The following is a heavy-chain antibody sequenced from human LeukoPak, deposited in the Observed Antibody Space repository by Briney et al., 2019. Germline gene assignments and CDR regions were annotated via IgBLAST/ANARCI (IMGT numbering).Heavy chain of an antibody. J-gene: IGHJ6*02. Sequence: GGSLRLSCAASGFTFSSYWMNWARQAPGKGLEWMASINHNGNVNYYVDSVKGRFTISRDNAKNSLYLQMSNLRAEDTAVCFCARGGGLDVWGQGATVTVSS. CDR1: GFTFSSYW. D-gene: IGHD3-16*01. CDR2: INHNGNVN. CDR3: ARGGGLDV. V-gene: IGHV3-7*03.